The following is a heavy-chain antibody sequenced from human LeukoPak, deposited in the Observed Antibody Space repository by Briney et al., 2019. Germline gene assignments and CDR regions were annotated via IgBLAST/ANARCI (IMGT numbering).Heavy chain of an antibody. CDR3: ARTTMVRGVIRRFDY. CDR1: GGSIRNYY. J-gene: IGHJ4*02. D-gene: IGHD3-10*01. CDR2: IYTSGST. Sequence: SETLSLTCTVSGGSIRNYYGSWIRQPAGKGLEWIGRIYTSGSTNYNPSLKSRVTMSVDTSKNQFSLKLSSVTAADTAVYYCARTTMVRGVIRRFDYWGQGTLVTVSS. V-gene: IGHV4-4*07.